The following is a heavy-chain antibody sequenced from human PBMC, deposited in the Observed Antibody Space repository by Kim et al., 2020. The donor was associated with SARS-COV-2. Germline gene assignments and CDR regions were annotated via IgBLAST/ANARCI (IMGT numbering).Heavy chain of an antibody. J-gene: IGHJ6*02. CDR2: IIPLLGVV. CDR1: GDTFNNYA. CDR3: VRDRGAGAVKYYGMDV. Sequence: SVKVSCKASGDTFNNYAINWVRQAPGQGLEWMGRIIPLLGVVNYSQRVQGRVTITADKSTSTAYMELTNVRSEDTAVFYCVRDRGAGAVKYYGMDVGGQ. V-gene: IGHV1-69*04.